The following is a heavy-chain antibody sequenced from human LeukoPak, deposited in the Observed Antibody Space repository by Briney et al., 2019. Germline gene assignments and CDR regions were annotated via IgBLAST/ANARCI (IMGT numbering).Heavy chain of an antibody. D-gene: IGHD5-24*01. J-gene: IGHJ4*02. Sequence: GASVKVSCKASGYIFTSYGIARVRQAPGQGLEGMGWISVYNDNTNYAQKLQGRVNMTTDTSTSTAYMELRSLRSDDTAVYYCARVDGYHSFDYWGQGALVTVSS. CDR2: ISVYNDNT. CDR1: GYIFTSYG. V-gene: IGHV1-18*01. CDR3: ARVDGYHSFDY.